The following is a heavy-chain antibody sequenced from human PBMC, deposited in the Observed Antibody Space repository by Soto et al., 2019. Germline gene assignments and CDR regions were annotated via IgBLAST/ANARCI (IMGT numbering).Heavy chain of an antibody. V-gene: IGHV3-30*18. J-gene: IGHJ4*02. CDR2: MLSDGSNK. CDR3: AKGSGDDSGLFDY. CDR1: GFTFSAYG. Sequence: PGGSLRLSCAASGFTFSAYGMRWVRQAPGKGPEWVAVMLSDGSNKYYADSVKGRFTISRDNSKNTLYLQMNSLRAEDTAVYYCAKGSGDDSGLFDYWGQGTLVTVSS. D-gene: IGHD5-12*01.